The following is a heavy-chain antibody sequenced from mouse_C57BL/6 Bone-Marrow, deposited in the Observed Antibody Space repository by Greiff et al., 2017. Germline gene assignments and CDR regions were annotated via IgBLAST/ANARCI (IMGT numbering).Heavy chain of an antibody. Sequence: VQLQQSGAELVRPGASVKLSCTASGFNIKDDYMHWVKQRPEQGLEWIGWIDPENGDTEYDSKFQGKATITADTSSNTAYLQISSLTSEDTAVYSCTTDWDWFAYWGQGTLVTVSA. CDR1: GFNIKDDY. D-gene: IGHD4-1*01. CDR3: TTDWDWFAY. J-gene: IGHJ3*01. V-gene: IGHV14-4*01. CDR2: IDPENGDT.